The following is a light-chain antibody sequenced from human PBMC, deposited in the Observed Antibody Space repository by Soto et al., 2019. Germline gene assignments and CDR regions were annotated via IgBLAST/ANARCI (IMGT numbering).Light chain of an antibody. CDR2: RNN. CDR1: SSNIGSNY. CDR3: AAWDDSLSGLWV. V-gene: IGLV1-47*01. Sequence: QSVLTQPPSASGTPGQRVTISCSGSSSNIGSNYVYWYQQLPGTAPKLLIYRNNQRPSAVPYRFSGSKSGTSASLAISGLRSEDEADYYCAAWDDSLSGLWVFGGGTKLTVL. J-gene: IGLJ3*02.